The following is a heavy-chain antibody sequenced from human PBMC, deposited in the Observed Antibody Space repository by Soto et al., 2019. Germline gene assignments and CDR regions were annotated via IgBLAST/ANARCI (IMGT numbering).Heavy chain of an antibody. D-gene: IGHD2-2*01. Sequence: QVQLQESGPGLVKPSGTLSLTCAVSGGSISSSNWWSWVRQPPGKGLEWIGDIYHSGSTNYNPSRKSRGTISVDKSTNQFSLKLSSVTAADTAVYYCARVVGGYYYGMDVWGQGTTVTVSS. J-gene: IGHJ6*02. V-gene: IGHV4-4*02. CDR2: IYHSGST. CDR3: ARVVGGYYYGMDV. CDR1: GGSISSSNW.